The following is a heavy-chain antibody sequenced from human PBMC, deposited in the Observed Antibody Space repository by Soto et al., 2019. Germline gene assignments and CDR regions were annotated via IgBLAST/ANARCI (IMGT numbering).Heavy chain of an antibody. Sequence: EVQLLESGGGLVPPWGSLRLSCAASGFTFRSYAMSWFRLAPGMGLEWGSAISGSGGSTYYADSVKGRFTISRDNSENTLYLQMNSLRAEDTAVYYCAKDRAAADSFDYWCQGTLVTVSS. D-gene: IGHD6-13*01. CDR1: GFTFRSYA. V-gene: IGHV3-23*01. J-gene: IGHJ4*02. CDR3: AKDRAAADSFDY. CDR2: ISGSGGST.